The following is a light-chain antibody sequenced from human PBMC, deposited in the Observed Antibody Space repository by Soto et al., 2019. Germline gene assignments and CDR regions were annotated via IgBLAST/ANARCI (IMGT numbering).Light chain of an antibody. CDR3: QQYNFWPPT. CDR1: QIVGNN. CDR2: GAS. Sequence: ETVMTQSPANLSVSPGERVTLSCRASQIVGNNFAWYQQRPGQAPRLLIKGASTRATGIPDRFSGSGSGTEFTLTISSLQSEDLAVYFCQQYNFWPPTFGQGTKVEIK. V-gene: IGKV3-15*01. J-gene: IGKJ1*01.